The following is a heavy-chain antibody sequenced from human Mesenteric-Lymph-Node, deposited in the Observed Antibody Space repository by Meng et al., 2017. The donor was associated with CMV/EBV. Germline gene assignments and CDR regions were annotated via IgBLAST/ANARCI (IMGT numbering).Heavy chain of an antibody. CDR1: GFTFSSYA. Sequence: GESLKISCAASGFTFSSYAMHWVRQAPGKGLEWVAVLAYDGSSKYYADSVKGRFTISRDNSKSTLYLQMNSLGAEDTAVYYCARGGITIFGVALDYWGQGTLVTVSS. D-gene: IGHD3-3*01. J-gene: IGHJ4*02. V-gene: IGHV3-30-3*01. CDR3: ARGGITIFGVALDY. CDR2: LAYDGSSK.